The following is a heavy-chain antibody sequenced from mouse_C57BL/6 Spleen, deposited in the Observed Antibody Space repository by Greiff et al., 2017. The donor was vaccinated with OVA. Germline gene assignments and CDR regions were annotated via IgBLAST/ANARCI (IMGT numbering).Heavy chain of an antibody. CDR2: ISDGGSYT. CDR3: ASVYYDYDGDRFDY. J-gene: IGHJ2*01. CDR1: GFTFSSYA. D-gene: IGHD2-4*01. V-gene: IGHV5-4*01. Sequence: DVQLVESGGGLVKPGGSLKLSCAASGFTFSSYAMSWVRQTPEKRLEWVATISDGGSYTYYPDNVKGRFTISRDNAKNNLYLQMSHLKSEDTAMYYCASVYYDYDGDRFDYWGQGTTLTVSS.